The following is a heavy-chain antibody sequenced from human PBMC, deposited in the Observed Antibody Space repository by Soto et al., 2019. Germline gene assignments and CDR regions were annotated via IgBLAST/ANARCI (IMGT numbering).Heavy chain of an antibody. CDR3: ARDRARRDGHNYFDY. J-gene: IGHJ4*02. V-gene: IGHV4-4*02. D-gene: IGHD2-21*01. Sequence: QVQLQESGPGLVKPSGTLSLTCAVSDGSISSSNWWSWVRQPPGKGLEWIGEIYHSGSTNYNPSLKSRVTISVDKSENQFSLKLSSVTAADTAVYYCARDRARRDGHNYFDYWGQGTLVTVSS. CDR2: IYHSGST. CDR1: DGSISSSNW.